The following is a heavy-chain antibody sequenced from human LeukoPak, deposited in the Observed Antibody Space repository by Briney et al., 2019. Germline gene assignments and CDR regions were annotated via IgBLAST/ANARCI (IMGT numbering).Heavy chain of an antibody. CDR1: GGSISSYY. D-gene: IGHD6-13*01. Sequence: SETLSLTCTVSGGSISSYYWSWIRQPPGKGLEWIGYIYYSGSTNYNPSLKSRVTISVDTSKNQFSLKLSSVTAADTAVYYCARLPRDSSSWYNYYYYYYMDVWGKGTTVTASS. CDR2: IYYSGST. CDR3: ARLPRDSSSWYNYYYYYYMDV. V-gene: IGHV4-59*08. J-gene: IGHJ6*03.